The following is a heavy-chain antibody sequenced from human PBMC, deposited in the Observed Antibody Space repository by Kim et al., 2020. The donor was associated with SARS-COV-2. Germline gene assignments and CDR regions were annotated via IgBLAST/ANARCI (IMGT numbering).Heavy chain of an antibody. D-gene: IGHD2-2*03. CDR1: GGSISSYY. CDR2: IYYSGST. CDR3: ARDRPGYCSSTSCYSDAFDI. Sequence: SETLSLTCTVSGGSISSYYWSWIRQPPGKGLEWIGYIYYSGSTNYNPSLKSRVTISVDTSKNQFSLKLSSVTAADTAVYYCARDRPGYCSSTSCYSDAFDIWGQGTMVTVSS. V-gene: IGHV4-59*01. J-gene: IGHJ3*02.